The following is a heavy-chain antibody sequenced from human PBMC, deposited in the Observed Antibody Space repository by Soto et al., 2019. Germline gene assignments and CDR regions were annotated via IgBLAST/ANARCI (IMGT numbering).Heavy chain of an antibody. CDR3: AKDWRWEVVNFGMNV. CDR1: GFSFSNYP. D-gene: IGHD1-26*01. Sequence: GGSLRLSCVASGFSFSNYPIHWVRQAPGKGLEWVAGISHDGSKIFYAVSVKGRFTISRDNPKNTLYLQMNSLTVEDTAVYYSAKDWRWEVVNFGMNVWGQGTTVTVSS. CDR2: ISHDGSKI. J-gene: IGHJ6*02. V-gene: IGHV3-30*18.